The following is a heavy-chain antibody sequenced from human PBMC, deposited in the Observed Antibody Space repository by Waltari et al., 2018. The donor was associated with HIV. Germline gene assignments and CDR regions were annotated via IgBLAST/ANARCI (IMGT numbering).Heavy chain of an antibody. CDR3: ARAWDYYESGSFPLWFFDV. CDR2: AYTSGST. Sequence: QVQLQESGPGLVKPSQTLSLTCTVSSGSIPSGNYYWSWFRQAAGKGLEWSGRAYTSGSTNYNTSLKNRVTIAIDTSRKHFSLRLSSVAAADTAVYYCARAWDYYESGSFPLWFFDVWGRGTLVTVSS. D-gene: IGHD3-10*01. CDR1: SGSIPSGNYY. J-gene: IGHJ2*01. V-gene: IGHV4-61*02.